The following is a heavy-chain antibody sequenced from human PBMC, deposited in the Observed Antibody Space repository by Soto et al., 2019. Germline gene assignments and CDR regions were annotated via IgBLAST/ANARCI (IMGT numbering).Heavy chain of an antibody. CDR3: ARGYSRGYLGNWFDP. Sequence: SETLSLTCTVSGGSISSSSYYWGWIRQPPGKGLEWIGSIYYSGSTYYNPSLKSRVTISVDTSKNQFSLNLSSVTDADTAVYYCARGYSRGYLGNWFDPWGQGTLVTVSS. V-gene: IGHV4-39*07. CDR1: GGSISSSSYY. CDR2: IYYSGST. J-gene: IGHJ5*02. D-gene: IGHD3-22*01.